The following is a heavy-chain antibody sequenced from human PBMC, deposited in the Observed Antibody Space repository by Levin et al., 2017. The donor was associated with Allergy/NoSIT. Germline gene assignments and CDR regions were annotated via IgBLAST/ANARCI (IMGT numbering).Heavy chain of an antibody. V-gene: IGHV1-2*02. Sequence: PVASVKVSCKASGYIFTGYGVHWVRQAPGQGLEWMGWIDPNSGDTNYAQKFQGRVTMTRDTSISTAYMEVSRLRSDDTAMYYCASDNRPYNWFDPWGQGTLVTVSS. CDR1: GYIFTGYG. J-gene: IGHJ5*02. CDR3: ASDNRPYNWFDP. CDR2: IDPNSGDT.